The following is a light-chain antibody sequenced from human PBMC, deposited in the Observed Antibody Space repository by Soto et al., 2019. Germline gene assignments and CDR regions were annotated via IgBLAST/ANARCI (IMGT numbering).Light chain of an antibody. CDR1: QTVSSSY. J-gene: IGKJ4*01. Sequence: EIVLTQSPGTLSLSPGERATLSCRASQTVSSSYLAWFQQKPGQAPRLLIYGASYRATGIPDRFSGSGSGTAFTLTISRLEPEDFAVYYCQQYVTSPPLTFGAGTRVEV. V-gene: IGKV3-20*01. CDR3: QQYVTSPPLT. CDR2: GAS.